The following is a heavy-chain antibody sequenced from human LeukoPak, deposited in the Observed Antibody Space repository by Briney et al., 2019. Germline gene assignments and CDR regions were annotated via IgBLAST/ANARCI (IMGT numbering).Heavy chain of an antibody. CDR2: INPNSGVT. Sequence: ASVKVSCKASRYTFTGYYMHWVRQAPGQGLEWIGWINPNSGVTDYAQNFQGRVTMTRDTSISTAYMELSSLRSEDTAVYYCASDLGGSGFSGNYYYMDVWGKGTTVTISS. CDR3: ASDLGGSGFSGNYYYMDV. CDR1: RYTFTGYY. D-gene: IGHD3-10*01. J-gene: IGHJ6*03. V-gene: IGHV1-2*02.